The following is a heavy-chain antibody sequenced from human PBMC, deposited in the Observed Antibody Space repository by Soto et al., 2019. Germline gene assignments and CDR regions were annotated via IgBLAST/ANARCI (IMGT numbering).Heavy chain of an antibody. CDR1: GYTFTDYW. J-gene: IGHJ6*02. CDR2: IYPGDSDT. D-gene: IGHD4-4*01. CDR3: ARTPSNFRYYYYALDV. Sequence: GESLKISCKGSGYTFTDYWIGWVRQLPGKGLEWMGIIYPGDSDTRYSPSFQGHVTITVDKSTSTAYLQWNTLKASDTAMYYCARTPSNFRYYYYALDVWGQGTTVTVSS. V-gene: IGHV5-51*01.